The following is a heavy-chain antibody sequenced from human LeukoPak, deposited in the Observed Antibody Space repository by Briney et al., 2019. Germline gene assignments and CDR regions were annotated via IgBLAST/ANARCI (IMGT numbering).Heavy chain of an antibody. CDR3: ARDQVVRGVFISHDY. J-gene: IGHJ4*02. V-gene: IGHV4-61*02. CDR1: GGSISSGSYY. D-gene: IGHD3-10*01. CDR2: IYTSGST. Sequence: SQTLSLTCTVSGGSISSGSYYWSWIRQPAGKGLEWIGRIYTSGSTNYNPSLKSRVTISVDTSKNQFSLKLSSVTAADTAVYYCARDQVVRGVFISHDYWGQGTLVTVSS.